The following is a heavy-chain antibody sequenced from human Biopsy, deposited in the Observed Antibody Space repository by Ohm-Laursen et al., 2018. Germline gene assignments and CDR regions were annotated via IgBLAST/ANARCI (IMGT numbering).Heavy chain of an antibody. V-gene: IGHV4-34*01. Sequence: TLSLTCAVYGGSFTGYYWSWIRQPPGKGLEWIGEINHSGSTNYNPSLESRVTMSVDMPKNQFSLKLSSVTAADTAIYYCARGMRSSGWPYFDSWGQGTLVTVSS. CDR3: ARGMRSSGWPYFDS. D-gene: IGHD6-19*01. J-gene: IGHJ4*02. CDR2: INHSGST. CDR1: GGSFTGYY.